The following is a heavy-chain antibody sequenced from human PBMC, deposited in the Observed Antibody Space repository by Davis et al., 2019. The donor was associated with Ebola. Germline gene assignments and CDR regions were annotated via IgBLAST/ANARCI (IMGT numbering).Heavy chain of an antibody. CDR2: IYYSGST. CDR1: GGSISSYY. CDR3: ASYYDFWSGSAFDY. D-gene: IGHD3-3*01. J-gene: IGHJ4*02. Sequence: MPSETLSLTCTVSGGSISSYYWGWIRQPPGKGLEWIGSIYYSGSTYYNPSLKSRVTISVDTSKNQFSLKLSSVTAADTAVYYCASYYDFWSGSAFDYWGQGTLVTVSS. V-gene: IGHV4-39*01.